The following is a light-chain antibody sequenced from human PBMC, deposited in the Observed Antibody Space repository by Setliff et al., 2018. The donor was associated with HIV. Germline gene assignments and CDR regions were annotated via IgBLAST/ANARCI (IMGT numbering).Light chain of an antibody. CDR1: SGDVGRYNL. J-gene: IGLJ1*01. Sequence: QSALTQPASVSGSPGQSITISCTGTSGDVGRYNLVSWYNQQPGKPPKLMIYQASKRPSGVSNGFSGAKSCNTASLTISGLQAADEADYYCCSNTGSNTYVFGTGTRSPS. CDR2: QAS. V-gene: IGLV2-23*01. CDR3: CSNTGSNTYV.